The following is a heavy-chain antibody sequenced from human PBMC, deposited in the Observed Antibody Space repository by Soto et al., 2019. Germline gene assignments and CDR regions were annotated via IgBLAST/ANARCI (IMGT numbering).Heavy chain of an antibody. V-gene: IGHV1-8*01. D-gene: IGHD4-17*01. J-gene: IGHJ5*02. CDR1: GYTFTSYD. CDR2: MNPNSGNT. CDR3: ASTLYGNTVDP. Sequence: QVQLVQSGAEVKKPGASVKVSCKASGYTFTSYDINWVRQATGQGLEWMGWMNPNSGNTGYAQKFQGRVTMTRNTSISTPYMELSSLKSEHTAVYSCASTLYGNTVDPWDQEPLVPVSS.